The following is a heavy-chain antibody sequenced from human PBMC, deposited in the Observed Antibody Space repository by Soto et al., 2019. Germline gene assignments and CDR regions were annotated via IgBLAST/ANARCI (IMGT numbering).Heavy chain of an antibody. J-gene: IGHJ4*02. CDR2: VWFDGSNK. Sequence: PGGSLRLSXVASGFTFRSYGMHWVRQAPDKGLEWVATVWFDGSNKYYADSVKGRFTISRDNSKNMLSLQMNSLRAEDTAMYYCATDHYYDASGYVPPDFWGQGTLVTVSS. D-gene: IGHD3-22*01. CDR3: ATDHYYDASGYVPPDF. V-gene: IGHV3-33*01. CDR1: GFTFRSYG.